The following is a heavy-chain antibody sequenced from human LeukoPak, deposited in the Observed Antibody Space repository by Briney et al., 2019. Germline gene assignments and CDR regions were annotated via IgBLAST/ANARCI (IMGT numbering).Heavy chain of an antibody. CDR1: GYSFTSYW. V-gene: IGHV5-51*01. D-gene: IGHD5-12*01. Sequence: EALKISCKGSGYSFTSYWIGWGRPMPGKGLEGMGIIYPGDSDTRYSPSFQGQVTISADKSISTAYLQWSSLKASDTAMYYCARLATIQPDYRGQGTLVTVSS. CDR3: ARLATIQPDY. J-gene: IGHJ4*02. CDR2: IYPGDSDT.